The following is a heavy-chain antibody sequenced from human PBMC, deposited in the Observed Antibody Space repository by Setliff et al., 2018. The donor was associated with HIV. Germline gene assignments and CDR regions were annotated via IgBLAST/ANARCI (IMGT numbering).Heavy chain of an antibody. J-gene: IGHJ3*02. V-gene: IGHV1-3*01. CDR1: GYTFTNYA. CDR3: AREVGSKMESDTGGFSI. Sequence: ASVKVSCKASGYTFTNYAIHWVRQVPGQRLEWMGWIIPGNANIRYSQNFHGRVSFTRDTSANTAYMELSSLIFEDTAMYYCAREVGSKMESDTGGFSIWGQGTKVTVSS. D-gene: IGHD2-8*02. CDR2: IIPGNANI.